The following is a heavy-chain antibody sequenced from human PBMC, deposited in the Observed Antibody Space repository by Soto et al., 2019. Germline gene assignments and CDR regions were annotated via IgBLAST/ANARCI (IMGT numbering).Heavy chain of an antibody. CDR2: IKNKADGGTT. CDR1: GITFTNAW. J-gene: IGHJ4*02. CDR3: TTDPGDYEDF. Sequence: EVQLVESGGDLVKPGGCLRLSCAASGITFTNAWMSWVRQAPGKGLECVGRIKNKADGGTTDYAAPVRGRFTISRDDAKNTLFLHMNSLETEDTAVYYCTTDPGDYEDFWGQGTLVTVSS. V-gene: IGHV3-15*01. D-gene: IGHD4-17*01.